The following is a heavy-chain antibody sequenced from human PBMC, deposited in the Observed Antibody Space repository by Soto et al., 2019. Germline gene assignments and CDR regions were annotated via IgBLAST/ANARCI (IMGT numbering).Heavy chain of an antibody. J-gene: IGHJ4*02. CDR1: GTSISSYY. D-gene: IGHD2-2*01. CDR2: IHYSGTT. CDR3: ARYNSYAMDY. V-gene: IGHV4-59*01. Sequence: SETLSLTCTVSGTSISSYYWSWIRQPPGKGLEWIANIHYSGTTNYNPSLASRVTLSVDTSKNQFSLKMTSVTAADRAMYFCARYNSYAMDYWGRGTLGTVS.